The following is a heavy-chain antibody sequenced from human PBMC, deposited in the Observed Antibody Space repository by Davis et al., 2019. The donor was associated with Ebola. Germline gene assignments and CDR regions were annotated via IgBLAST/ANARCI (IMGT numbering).Heavy chain of an antibody. CDR3: ARVNFCIGGSCYSHDH. D-gene: IGHD2-15*01. Sequence: SETLSLTCTVSGGSITSSDYYWGWIRQSPGKGLEWIGTFYYSGITFYNPSLKSRITVSVDPSKNQFSLNLNSATAADTAVYYCARVNFCIGGSCYSHDHWGQGTLVTVSS. CDR1: GGSITSSDYY. CDR2: FYYSGIT. J-gene: IGHJ5*02. V-gene: IGHV4-39*01.